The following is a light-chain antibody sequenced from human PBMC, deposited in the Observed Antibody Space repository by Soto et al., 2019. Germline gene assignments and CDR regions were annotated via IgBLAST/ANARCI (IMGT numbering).Light chain of an antibody. J-gene: IGLJ1*01. CDR1: RSDVGGDNF. Sequence: QSALTQPPSASGSPGQSVTISCTGTRSDVGGDNFVSWYQQLPGKAPKLMIYEVSERPSGVPDRFSGSKSGNTASLTVSGLQAEDEADYYCSSYAGNNNLVFGTGTKLTVL. CDR2: EVS. CDR3: SSYAGNNNLV. V-gene: IGLV2-8*01.